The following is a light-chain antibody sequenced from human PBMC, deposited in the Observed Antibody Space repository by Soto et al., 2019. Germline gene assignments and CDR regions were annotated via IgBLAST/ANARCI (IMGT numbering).Light chain of an antibody. CDR3: QHYETYSGT. CDR1: QIISTW. V-gene: IGKV1-5*03. Sequence: DIQLTQSPSSLSASVGDRVTITCRASQIISTWLAWYQQKSGEAPKLLIYRASNLVSGVPSRFSGSGSGTEFNLTSSGLQPDDFSIYYCQHYETYSGTFGPGTKVDL. CDR2: RAS. J-gene: IGKJ3*01.